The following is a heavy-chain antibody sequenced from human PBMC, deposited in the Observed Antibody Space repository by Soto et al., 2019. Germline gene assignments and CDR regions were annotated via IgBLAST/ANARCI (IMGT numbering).Heavy chain of an antibody. CDR3: ARAEVDTAMVSFNWFDP. CDR2: ISSSSSYI. J-gene: IGHJ5*02. D-gene: IGHD5-18*01. V-gene: IGHV3-21*01. Sequence: LRLSCAASGFTFSSYSINWVRQAPWKGLEWVSSISSSSSYIYYADSVKGRLTISRDNAKNSLYLQMNSLRAEDTAVYYCARAEVDTAMVSFNWFDPWGQGTLVTVSS. CDR1: GFTFSSYS.